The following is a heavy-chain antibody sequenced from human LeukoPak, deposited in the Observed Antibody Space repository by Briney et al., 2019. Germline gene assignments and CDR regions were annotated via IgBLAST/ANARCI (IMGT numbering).Heavy chain of an antibody. CDR1: GGSMNTFY. D-gene: IGHD3-9*01. V-gene: IGHV4-4*07. CDR2: IFSRGTT. J-gene: IGHJ6*02. Sequence: PSETLSLTCTVSGGSMNTFYWSWIRQPAGKGLEWVGRIFSRGTTNYNPSLKSRVTVSLDTSKNQFSLKLSSVTAADTAVYYCARGRYDNLTGHLARLDVWGQGTTVIVSS. CDR3: ARGRYDNLTGHLARLDV.